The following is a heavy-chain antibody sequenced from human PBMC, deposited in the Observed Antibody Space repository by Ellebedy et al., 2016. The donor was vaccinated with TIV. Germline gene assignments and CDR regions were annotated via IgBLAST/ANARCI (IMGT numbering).Heavy chain of an antibody. D-gene: IGHD2-21*02. CDR3: ATVDYRPGGASYGD. Sequence: PGGSLRLSFAASGFIFSNAWMTWIRQAPGTGLEWVGRIKSKTNGGTTDYAVPVKGRFTISRDDSKNTLHLQMNSLKTEDTAVYYCATVDYRPGGASYGDWGQGTLVTVSS. CDR2: IKSKTNGGTT. V-gene: IGHV3-15*01. CDR1: GFIFSNAW. J-gene: IGHJ4*02.